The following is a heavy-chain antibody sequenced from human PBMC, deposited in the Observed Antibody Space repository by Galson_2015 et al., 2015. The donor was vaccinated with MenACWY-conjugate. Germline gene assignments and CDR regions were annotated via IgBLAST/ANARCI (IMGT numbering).Heavy chain of an antibody. CDR3: ATSNSSPCYYHHMDA. J-gene: IGHJ6*03. Sequence: SLRLSCAASGFTFSSYAMNWVRQAPGKGLEWVSAIRGRGGNTYYADSVKGRFTITRDNSKNTLYLQINSLRAEDTVVYYCATSNSSPCYYHHMDAWGRGTAVTVSS. V-gene: IGHV3-23*01. D-gene: IGHD5-18*01. CDR1: GFTFSSYA. CDR2: IRGRGGNT.